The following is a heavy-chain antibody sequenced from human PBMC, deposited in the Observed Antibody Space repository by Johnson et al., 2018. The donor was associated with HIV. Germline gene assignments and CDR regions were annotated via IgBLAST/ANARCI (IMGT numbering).Heavy chain of an antibody. CDR1: GFTFSSYA. CDR2: ISGDDGDT. J-gene: IGHJ3*02. CDR3: ARDPVSSSWFRGAFDM. V-gene: IGHV3-23*04. Sequence: VQLVESGGGLVQPGGSLRLSCAASGFTFSSYAMTWVRQAPGKGLEWICAISGDDGDTFYADSVKGRFTISRDNSKNTGYLHMNILRASDTAVYCCARDPVSSSWFRGAFDMWGHGTMVTVSS. D-gene: IGHD6-13*01.